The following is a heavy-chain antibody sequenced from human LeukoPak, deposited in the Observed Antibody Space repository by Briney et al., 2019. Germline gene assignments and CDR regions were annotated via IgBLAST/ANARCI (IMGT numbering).Heavy chain of an antibody. CDR1: GFTFSSYA. Sequence: PGGSLRLSCAASGFTFSSYAMHWVRQAPGKGLKWVAVTSFDGSDNYYADSVKGRFTISRDNFKNTLYLHMNSLRAEDTAVYYCVKGQDFHIDHWGQGALVTVSS. CDR2: TSFDGSDN. CDR3: VKGQDFHIDH. J-gene: IGHJ4*02. V-gene: IGHV3-30*04. D-gene: IGHD2/OR15-2a*01.